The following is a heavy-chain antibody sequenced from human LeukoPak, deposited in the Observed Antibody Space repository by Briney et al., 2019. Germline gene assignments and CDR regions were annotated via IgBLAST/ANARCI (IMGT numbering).Heavy chain of an antibody. CDR1: GFTFSSYW. J-gene: IGHJ4*02. D-gene: IGHD6-13*01. Sequence: GGSLRLSCAASGFTFSSYWMSWVRQAPGKGLEWVANIKHDGSETYYVDSVKGRFTISKDNAKNSLFLQMNSLRAEDTAVYYCARDIATAGHFAFDYWGQGTLVTVSS. V-gene: IGHV3-7*01. CDR3: ARDIATAGHFAFDY. CDR2: IKHDGSET.